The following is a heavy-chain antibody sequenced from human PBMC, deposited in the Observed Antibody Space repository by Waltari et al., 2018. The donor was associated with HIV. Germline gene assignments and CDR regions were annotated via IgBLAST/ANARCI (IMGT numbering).Heavy chain of an antibody. Sequence: QITLNESGPNLVKPTQPLTLTCIFSGFSLNTSGEAVGWIRQPPGKGLEWLALIYWDDDQRYSPSLKYRVTLTKDTSKNQVVLTLTNVDPVDTATYYCTHRRRRAYGAAPYDFWGQGIFVAVSS. V-gene: IGHV2-5*02. D-gene: IGHD3-10*01. J-gene: IGHJ4*02. CDR3: THRRRRAYGAAPYDF. CDR1: GFSLNTSGEA. CDR2: IYWDDDQ.